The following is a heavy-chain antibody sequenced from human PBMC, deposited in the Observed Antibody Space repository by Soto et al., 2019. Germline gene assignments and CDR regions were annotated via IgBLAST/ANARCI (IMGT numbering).Heavy chain of an antibody. CDR3: AKDRRAGGNYGFYSDF. Sequence: EVQLLESGGGLVQPGGSLRLSCAASGFTFSSYGMTWVRQAPGKGLEWGSFSSATGAGTYYADSVKCRFTISRDNSKSTLYLQMTSLRAVDSAVYYCAKDRRAGGNYGFYSDFWGQGGLVIVSS. D-gene: IGHD1-7*01. CDR2: SSATGAGT. V-gene: IGHV3-23*01. J-gene: IGHJ4*02. CDR1: GFTFSSYG.